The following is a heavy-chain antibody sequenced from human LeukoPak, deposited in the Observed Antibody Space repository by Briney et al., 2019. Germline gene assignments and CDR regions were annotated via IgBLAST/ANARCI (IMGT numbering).Heavy chain of an antibody. CDR3: ARDDAFDI. V-gene: IGHV4-34*01. CDR1: GGSFSGYY. CDR2: INHSGST. Sequence: SETLSLTCAVYGGSFSGYYWSWIRQPPGKGLEWIGEINHSGSTNYNPSLKSRVTISVDTSKNQFSLKLSSVTAADTAVYYCARDDAFDIWGQGTMVTVSS. J-gene: IGHJ3*02.